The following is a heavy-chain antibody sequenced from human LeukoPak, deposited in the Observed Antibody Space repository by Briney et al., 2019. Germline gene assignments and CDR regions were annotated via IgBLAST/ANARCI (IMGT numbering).Heavy chain of an antibody. V-gene: IGHV3-11*01. Sequence: GGFLRLSCAASGFTFSDDYMNWIRQAPGKGLEWVSYISSSGDTTYYADSVRGRFTISRDNTKNSLYLQMNSLRAEDTAVYYCARSELPPDAFDIWGQGTMVTVSS. CDR2: ISSSGDTT. D-gene: IGHD1-26*01. CDR3: ARSELPPDAFDI. J-gene: IGHJ3*02. CDR1: GFTFSDDY.